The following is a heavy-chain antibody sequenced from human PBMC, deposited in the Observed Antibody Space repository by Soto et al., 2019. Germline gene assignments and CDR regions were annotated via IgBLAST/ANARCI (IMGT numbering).Heavy chain of an antibody. CDR1: GFTFDDYA. J-gene: IGHJ2*01. Sequence: EVQLVESGGGLVQPGRSLRLSCAASGFTFDDYAMHWVRQAPGKGLEWVSGISWNSGSIGYADSVKGRFTISRDNAKNSLYLQMNSLRAEDTALYGCAKDMGDDYGDPRYFDLWGRGTLVTVSS. CDR2: ISWNSGSI. D-gene: IGHD4-17*01. V-gene: IGHV3-9*01. CDR3: AKDMGDDYGDPRYFDL.